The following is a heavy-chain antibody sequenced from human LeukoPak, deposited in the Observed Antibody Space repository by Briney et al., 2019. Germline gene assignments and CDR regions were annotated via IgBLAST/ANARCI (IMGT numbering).Heavy chain of an antibody. CDR3: ARAPIWGGMVTYYYMDV. Sequence: ASVKVSCTAFGPTFTSYYFHWVRQAPGQGLEWMGVITPSGGNTIYAEKFQGRLTMTRDMSTSTVYMELSSLRSEDTAVYYCARAPIWGGMVTYYYMDVWGKGTTVTISS. CDR1: GPTFTSYY. CDR2: ITPSGGNT. D-gene: IGHD3-16*01. V-gene: IGHV1-46*01. J-gene: IGHJ6*03.